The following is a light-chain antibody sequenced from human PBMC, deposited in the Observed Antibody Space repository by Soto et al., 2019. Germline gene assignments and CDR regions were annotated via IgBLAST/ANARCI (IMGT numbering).Light chain of an antibody. CDR1: QRISTY. Sequence: DIQMTQSPSSLSASVGDRVTITCRASQRISTYLNWYQQKPGKAPKFLIYDASNLQSGVPSRFSGGGSGTDFTLTISSLQPEDFATYYCQQSYSTPRTFGQGTKLDIK. CDR2: DAS. V-gene: IGKV1-39*01. J-gene: IGKJ1*01. CDR3: QQSYSTPRT.